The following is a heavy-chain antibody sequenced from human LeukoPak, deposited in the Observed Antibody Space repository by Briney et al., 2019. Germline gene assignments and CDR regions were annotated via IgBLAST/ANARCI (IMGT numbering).Heavy chain of an antibody. V-gene: IGHV4-59*12. CDR3: ARETEKQWQY. D-gene: IGHD6-19*01. CDR2: IFHSGYT. J-gene: IGHJ3*01. CDR1: GGSIRSYY. Sequence: PSETLSLTCTVSGGSIRSYYWSWIRQPPGKGLEYIGSIFHSGYTFYDPSLKSRLTLSVDTSKNQFSLRLSSVTAADTAVYYCARETEKQWQYWGQGTMVTVSS.